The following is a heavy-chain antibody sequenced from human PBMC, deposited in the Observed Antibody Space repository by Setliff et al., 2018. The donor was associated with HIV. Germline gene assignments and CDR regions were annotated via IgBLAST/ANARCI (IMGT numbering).Heavy chain of an antibody. J-gene: IGHJ5*02. Sequence: ASVKVSCKASGGTFSNYGMSWVRQAPGQGLEWMGGIIPISGTANYAQKFQGRVTITTDESTSTAYMELSGLRSGDTAVYYCARDFGGYCSSMSCPGLFDPWGQGTLVTVS. CDR3: ARDFGGYCSSMSCPGLFDP. CDR2: IIPISGTA. D-gene: IGHD2-2*01. V-gene: IGHV1-69*05. CDR1: GGTFSNYG.